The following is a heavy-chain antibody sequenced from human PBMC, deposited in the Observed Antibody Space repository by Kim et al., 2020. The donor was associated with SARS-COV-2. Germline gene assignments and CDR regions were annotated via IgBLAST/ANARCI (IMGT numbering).Heavy chain of an antibody. CDR2: IIPIFATP. CDR3: ARAGSSTSLPDY. D-gene: IGHD2-2*01. CDR1: GGTFSSFG. J-gene: IGHJ4*02. V-gene: IGHV1-69*13. Sequence: SVRVSCKASGGTFSSFGFSWVRQAPGQGLEWMGGIIPIFATPNYAQKFQGRVTITADESTSTAYMELSSLRSEDTAVYYCARAGSSTSLPDYWGQGTLV.